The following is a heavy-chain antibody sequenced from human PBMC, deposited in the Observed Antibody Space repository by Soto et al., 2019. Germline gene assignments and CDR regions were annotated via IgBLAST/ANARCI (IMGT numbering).Heavy chain of an antibody. V-gene: IGHV3-53*04. J-gene: IGHJ4*02. D-gene: IGHD3-10*01. Sequence: EVRLVESGGGLVQPGGSLRLSCAAFGFTVSSNYMTWVRLAPGKGLEWVSLVYSGGATHYAASVKGRFPNSTHSSQNTLFLQMNSLRTEDTATYYCVSGRYGSEIHWGQGTKVTVPS. CDR3: VSGRYGSEIH. CDR1: GFTVSSNY. CDR2: VYSGGAT.